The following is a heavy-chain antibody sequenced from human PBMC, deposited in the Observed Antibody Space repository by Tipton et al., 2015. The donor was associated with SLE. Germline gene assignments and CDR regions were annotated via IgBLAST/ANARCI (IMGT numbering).Heavy chain of an antibody. CDR2: IIPIFGTA. CDR1: GGTFSNYA. J-gene: IGHJ6*03. D-gene: IGHD4-11*01. Sequence: QVQLVQSGAEVKKPGSSVKVSCKASGGTFSNYAISWVRQAPGQGLEWMGGIIPIFGTANYAQEFQGRAPVTTDESTSTVYMELSSLRSEDTAVYYCARSDDYSNSPGNYYYYYMDVWGKGTTVTVSS. CDR3: ARSDDYSNSPGNYYYYYMDV. V-gene: IGHV1-69*01.